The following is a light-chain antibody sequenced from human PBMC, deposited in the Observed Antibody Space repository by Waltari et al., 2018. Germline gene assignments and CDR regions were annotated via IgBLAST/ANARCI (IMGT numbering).Light chain of an antibody. Sequence: VILTQSPATLSLSPGESATLSCRASQSVTSYLAWYQQKPGQAPRLLIYGASSRATGIPDRFSGSGSGTEFTLTISSLEPEDFAVYYCQKYSSSPPTFGQGTKVEIK. J-gene: IGKJ1*01. V-gene: IGKV3-20*01. CDR3: QKYSSSPPT. CDR1: QSVTSY. CDR2: GAS.